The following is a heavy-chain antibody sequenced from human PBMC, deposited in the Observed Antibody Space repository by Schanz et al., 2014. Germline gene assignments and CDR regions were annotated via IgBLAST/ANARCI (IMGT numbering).Heavy chain of an antibody. J-gene: IGHJ4*02. D-gene: IGHD2-2*01. V-gene: IGHV1-18*01. CDR3: LRANPTQHVVLPDALRY. Sequence: QVQLVQSGAEVKKPGASMKVSCLASGYSFTEYFLHWVRQAPGQGLEWMGWIGAFQGNTKYAQKFQDRVTLTSDTSASTAYMELRSLRPDDTAVYYCLRANPTQHVVLPDALRYWGQGTLVSVSS. CDR1: GYSFTEYF. CDR2: IGAFQGNT.